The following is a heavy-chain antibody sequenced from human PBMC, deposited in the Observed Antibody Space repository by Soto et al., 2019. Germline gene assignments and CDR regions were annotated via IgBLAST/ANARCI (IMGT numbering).Heavy chain of an antibody. D-gene: IGHD3-10*01. CDR1: GFSLSTSGVG. Sequence: QITLKESGPTLVKPTQTLTLTCTFSGFSLSTSGVGVGWIRQPPGKALERLALIYWNDDKRYSPSLKGRLTITKDTSKNQVVLTMTNMDPVDTATYYCARVRSRVRGFIITLSPFDYWGQGTLVTVSS. J-gene: IGHJ4*02. CDR2: IYWNDDK. CDR3: ARVRSRVRGFIITLSPFDY. V-gene: IGHV2-5*01.